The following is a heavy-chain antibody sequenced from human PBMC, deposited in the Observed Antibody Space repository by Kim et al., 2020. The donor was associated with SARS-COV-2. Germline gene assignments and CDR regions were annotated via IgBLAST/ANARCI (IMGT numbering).Heavy chain of an antibody. V-gene: IGHV1-2*02. CDR2: T. CDR3: ARDWDGRWEGY. Sequence: TNYAQKFQGRVTMTRDTSISTAYMELSRLRSDDTAVYYCARDWDGRWEGYWGQGTLVTVSS. J-gene: IGHJ4*02. D-gene: IGHD1-26*01.